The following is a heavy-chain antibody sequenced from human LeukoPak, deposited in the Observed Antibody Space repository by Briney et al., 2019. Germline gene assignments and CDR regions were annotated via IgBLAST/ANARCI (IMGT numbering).Heavy chain of an antibody. CDR3: ATALYGSGSYYKAYMDV. CDR1: GFTFSNYW. J-gene: IGHJ6*03. D-gene: IGHD3-10*01. V-gene: IGHV3-74*01. CDR2: INSDGSST. Sequence: GGSLRLSCAASGFTFSNYWMHWVRQAPGKGLVWVSRINSDGSSTTYADSVKGRFTISRDNAKNTLYLQMNSLRAEDTAVYYCATALYGSGSYYKAYMDVWGKGTTVTISS.